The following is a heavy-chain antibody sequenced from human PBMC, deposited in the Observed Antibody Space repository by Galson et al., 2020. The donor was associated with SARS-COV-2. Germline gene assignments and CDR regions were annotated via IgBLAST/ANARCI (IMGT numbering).Heavy chain of an antibody. V-gene: IGHV3-30*18. CDR2: TSYDGSKK. CDR3: AKDPRGTGTRMAYAMDV. Sequence: GGSLRLSCAASGFTFSNYGIHWVRQAPGKGLEWVAVTSYDGSKKYYADSVKGRFTISRDNSKNTLYLQMNSLRAEDTAVYYCAKDPRGTGTRMAYAMDVWRQGTTVTTSS. CDR1: GFTFSNYG. D-gene: IGHD4-17*01. J-gene: IGHJ6*01.